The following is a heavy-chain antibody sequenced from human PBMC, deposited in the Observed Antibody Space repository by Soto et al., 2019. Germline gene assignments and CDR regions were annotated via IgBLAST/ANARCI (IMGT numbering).Heavy chain of an antibody. Sequence: QVQLVQYGAEVMKPGASVKVSCKASGYTFLNSGSTWVRQSPGQGLAWMGWITGDNGDTNYAQSLQGRVTLTTDTSTSTGYMELTSLGSDETAVYYCAIVRQDDISIYYYFDLWGQGTLFTVSS. D-gene: IGHD6-6*01. J-gene: IGHJ4*02. CDR2: ITGDNGDT. CDR3: AIVRQDDISIYYYFDL. CDR1: GYTFLNSG. V-gene: IGHV1-18*01.